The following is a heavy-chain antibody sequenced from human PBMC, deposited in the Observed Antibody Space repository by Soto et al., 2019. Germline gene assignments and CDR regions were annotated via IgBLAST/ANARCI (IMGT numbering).Heavy chain of an antibody. Sequence: QVQLQESGPGLVKPSQTLSLTCTVSGGSISSGDYYWSWIRQPPGKGLEWIGYIYYSGSTYYNPSLQSRVTISVDTSKNQFSLKLSSVTAADTAVYYCAREGSASSGYINWFDPWGQGTLVTVSS. CDR1: GGSISSGDYY. CDR3: AREGSASSGYINWFDP. CDR2: IYYSGST. J-gene: IGHJ5*02. V-gene: IGHV4-30-4*01. D-gene: IGHD3-22*01.